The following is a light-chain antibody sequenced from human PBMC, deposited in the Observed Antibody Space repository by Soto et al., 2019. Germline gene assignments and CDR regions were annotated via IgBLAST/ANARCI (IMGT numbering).Light chain of an antibody. V-gene: IGKV3-20*01. CDR2: GAS. CDR3: QQYGSSPLYT. J-gene: IGKJ2*01. CDR1: QSITSSY. Sequence: EIVLTQSPGTLSLSPGERATLSCRASQSITSSYLAWYQQKPGQAPRLLIYGASSRATVIPDRFSGSGSGTDFALTISRLEPEAFAVYYCQQYGSSPLYTFGQGTKLEIK.